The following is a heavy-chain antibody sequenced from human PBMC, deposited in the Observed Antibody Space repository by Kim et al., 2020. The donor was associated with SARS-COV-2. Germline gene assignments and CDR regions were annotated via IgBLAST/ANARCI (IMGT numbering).Heavy chain of an antibody. J-gene: IGHJ6*02. D-gene: IGHD5-12*01. V-gene: IGHV1-69*13. CDR2: IIPIFGTA. CDR1: GGTFSSYA. Sequence: SVKVSCKASGGTFSSYAISWVRQAPGQGLEWMGGIIPIFGTANYAQKFQGRVTITADESTSTAYMELSSLRSEDTAVYYCAREGEVRRDGYNRYYYYGMDVWGQGTTVTVSS. CDR3: AREGEVRRDGYNRYYYYGMDV.